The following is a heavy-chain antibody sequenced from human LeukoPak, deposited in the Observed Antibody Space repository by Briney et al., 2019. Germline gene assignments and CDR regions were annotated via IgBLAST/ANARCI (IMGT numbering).Heavy chain of an antibody. V-gene: IGHV3-21*01. CDR2: ISSSSSYI. Sequence: GGSLRLSCAASEFTFSSYSMNWVRQAPGKGLEWVSSISSSSSYIYYADSVKGRFTISRDNAKNSLYLQMNSLRAEDTAVYYCARGPAPLIAVAGTKQLDYWGQGTLVTVSS. D-gene: IGHD6-19*01. CDR1: EFTFSSYS. J-gene: IGHJ4*02. CDR3: ARGPAPLIAVAGTKQLDY.